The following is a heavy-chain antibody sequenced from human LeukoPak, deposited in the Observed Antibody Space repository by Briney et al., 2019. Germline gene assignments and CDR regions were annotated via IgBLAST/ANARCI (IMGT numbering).Heavy chain of an antibody. Sequence: GGSLRLSCAASGFTFSRYWMSWVRQAPGKGLEWVANIKPDGGEKYYVDSVKGRFTVSRDNAKNSLYLQMNSLRAEDSAVYYCASHYYGSGTYYWGYYFDYRGQGTLVTVSS. V-gene: IGHV3-7*01. CDR3: ASHYYGSGTYYWGYYFDY. CDR1: GFTFSRYW. D-gene: IGHD3-10*01. CDR2: IKPDGGEK. J-gene: IGHJ4*02.